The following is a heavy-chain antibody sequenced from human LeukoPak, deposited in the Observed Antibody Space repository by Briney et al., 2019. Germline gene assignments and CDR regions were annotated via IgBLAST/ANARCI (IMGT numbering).Heavy chain of an antibody. V-gene: IGHV3-7*01. J-gene: IGHJ4*01. CDR2: IRQDGGEK. CDR1: GPSSTDYW. D-gene: IGHD6-13*01. CDR3: ARDGTAAGLYFDL. Sequence: GRSPRPSCAVAGPSSTDYWTNWVRPAPRDRLRWGDSIRQDGGEKSYLDSVKGRFTISRDNTKNSLYLQINSLRAEDAAVYYCARDGTAAGLYFDLWGQGTLVTVSS.